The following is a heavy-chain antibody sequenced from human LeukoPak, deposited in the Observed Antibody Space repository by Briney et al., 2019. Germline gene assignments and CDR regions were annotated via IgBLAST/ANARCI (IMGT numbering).Heavy chain of an antibody. Sequence: ASVKVSCKASGGTFSSYAISWVRQAPGQGLEWMGGIIPFSGITNHAQKFQGRVTITAEESTSTAYMELSSLRSGDTAVYYCARGFYYDYVLDPPQDYWGQGTLVTVSS. CDR3: ARGFYYDYVLDPPQDY. CDR1: GGTFSSYA. J-gene: IGHJ4*02. CDR2: IIPFSGIT. V-gene: IGHV1-69*13. D-gene: IGHD3-16*01.